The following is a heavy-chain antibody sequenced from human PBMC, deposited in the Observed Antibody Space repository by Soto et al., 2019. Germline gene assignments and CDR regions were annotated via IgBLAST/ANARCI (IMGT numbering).Heavy chain of an antibody. D-gene: IGHD1-26*01. V-gene: IGHV1-46*01. CDR1: GYTFTSDY. Sequence: QVQLVQSGAEVKKPGASVKLSCKASGYTFTSDYMHWVRQAPGQGLEWMARINPSDGSTIYSQNFQGRFSVTRDTSTSTVYMELSSLRSEDTAVYYCAREDFVGVGATAYWGQGTLVTVSS. CDR3: AREDFVGVGATAY. CDR2: INPSDGST. J-gene: IGHJ4*02.